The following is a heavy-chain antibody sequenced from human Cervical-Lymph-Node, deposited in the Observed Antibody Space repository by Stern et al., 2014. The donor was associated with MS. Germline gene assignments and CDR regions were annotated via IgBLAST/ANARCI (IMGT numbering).Heavy chain of an antibody. V-gene: IGHV3-30*18. CDR3: AKDSSYSSGWSEYLQD. J-gene: IGHJ1*01. Sequence: VQLVESGGGVVQPGSSLRLSCAASGFTFGRYGMHWVRQTPGKGLEWVAVISYGGSDQSYADSVKGRFTISRDNSKNTLYLQMNSLRPEDTAVYYCAKDSSYSSGWSEYLQDWGQGTLVTVSS. D-gene: IGHD6-19*01. CDR1: GFTFGRYG. CDR2: ISYGGSDQ.